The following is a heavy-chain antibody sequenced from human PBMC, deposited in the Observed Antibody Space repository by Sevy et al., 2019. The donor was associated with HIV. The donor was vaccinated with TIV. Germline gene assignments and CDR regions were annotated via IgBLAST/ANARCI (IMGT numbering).Heavy chain of an antibody. CDR1: GGSISSYY. D-gene: IGHD6-6*01. CDR2: IYYSGST. Sequence: SETLSLTCTVSGGSISSYYWSWIRQPPGKGLEWIGYIYYSGSTNYNPSLKSRVTISVDTSKNQFSLKLSSVTAVDTAVYYCARAYSSSPFFDYWGQGTLVTVSS. CDR3: ARAYSSSPFFDY. V-gene: IGHV4-59*01. J-gene: IGHJ4*02.